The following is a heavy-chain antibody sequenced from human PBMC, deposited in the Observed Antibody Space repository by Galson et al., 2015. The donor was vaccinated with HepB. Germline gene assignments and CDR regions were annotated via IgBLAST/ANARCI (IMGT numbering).Heavy chain of an antibody. CDR3: ARRKHSGYDYYYYGMDV. Sequence: SLRLSCAASGFTFSSYAMSWVRQAPGKGLEWVSAISGSGGSTYYADSVKGRFTISRDNSKNTLYLQMNSLRAEDTAVYYCARRKHSGYDYYYYGMDVWGQGTTVTVSS. J-gene: IGHJ6*02. D-gene: IGHD5-12*01. V-gene: IGHV3-23*01. CDR2: ISGSGGST. CDR1: GFTFSSYA.